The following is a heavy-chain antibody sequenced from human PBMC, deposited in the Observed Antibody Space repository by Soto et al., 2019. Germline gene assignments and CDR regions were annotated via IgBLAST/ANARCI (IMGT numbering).Heavy chain of an antibody. CDR2: IYYSGNT. V-gene: IGHV4-39*01. CDR1: GDSISSSSSY. Sequence: PSETLSLTCTFSGDSISSSSSYLGWIRQPPGKGLEWIASIYYSGNTYYNPSLKSRVTMSVDSSRNQFSLKVSSVTAADTAVYYCARLSMIRGVLRWFDPWGQGTLVTVSS. J-gene: IGHJ5*02. CDR3: ARLSMIRGVLRWFDP. D-gene: IGHD3-10*01.